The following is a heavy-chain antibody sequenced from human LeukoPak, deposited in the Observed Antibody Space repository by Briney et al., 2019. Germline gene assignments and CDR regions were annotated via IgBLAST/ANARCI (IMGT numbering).Heavy chain of an antibody. CDR1: GYTFTGYY. V-gene: IGHV1-2*02. CDR3: ARACSYGLASQEPFDY. J-gene: IGHJ4*02. CDR2: INPNSCGT. Sequence: ASVKVSCKASGYTFTGYYMHWVRQAPGQGLEWMGWINPNSCGTNYAQKFQGRVTMTRDTSISTAYMELSRLRSDDTAVYYCARACSYGLASQEPFDYWGQGTLVTVSS. D-gene: IGHD5-18*01.